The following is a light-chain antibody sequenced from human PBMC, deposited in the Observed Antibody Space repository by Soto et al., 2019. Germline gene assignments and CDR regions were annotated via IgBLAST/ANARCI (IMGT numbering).Light chain of an antibody. CDR2: VNSDGRH. Sequence: QSVLTQSPSASASLGASVKLTCTLSSGHSSYAIAWHQQQPEKGPRYLMKVNSDGRHIKGDGIPDRFSGSSSGAERYLTISSLQSEDEADYYCQTWGTGIQVFGGGTKLTVL. CDR1: SGHSSYA. J-gene: IGLJ3*02. CDR3: QTWGTGIQV. V-gene: IGLV4-69*01.